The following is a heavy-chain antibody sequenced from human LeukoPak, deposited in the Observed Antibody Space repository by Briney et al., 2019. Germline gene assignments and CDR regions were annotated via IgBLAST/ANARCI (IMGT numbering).Heavy chain of an antibody. CDR2: INPNSGGT. CDR3: ARDRCSGGSCYATFDY. Sequence: ASVKVSCKASGYTFTGYYMHWVRQAPGQGLEWMGWINPNSGGTSYAQKFQGRVTMTRDMSTSTVYMELSSLRSEDTAVYYCARDRCSGGSCYATFDYWGQGTLATVSS. CDR1: GYTFTGYY. V-gene: IGHV1-2*02. D-gene: IGHD2-15*01. J-gene: IGHJ4*02.